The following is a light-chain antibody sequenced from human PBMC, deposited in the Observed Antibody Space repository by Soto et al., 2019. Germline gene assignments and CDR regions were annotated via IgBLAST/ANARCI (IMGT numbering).Light chain of an antibody. CDR1: QSFLYSSNNRNY. CDR3: QQYYDSPWT. J-gene: IGKJ1*01. V-gene: IGKV4-1*01. Sequence: DIMMTQSPASLSVPLGESGTINCKSSQSFLYSSNNRNYLAWYQQKPRQPPKLLIYWASTRESGVPSRFSGSGSGTDFTLTISSLQAEDMAVYYCQQYYDSPWTFGQGTKVDIK. CDR2: WAS.